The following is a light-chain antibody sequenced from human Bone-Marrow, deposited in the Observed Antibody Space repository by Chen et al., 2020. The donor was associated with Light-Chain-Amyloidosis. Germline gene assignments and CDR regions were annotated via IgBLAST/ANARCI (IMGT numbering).Light chain of an antibody. CDR1: ASDFVGDNH. J-gene: IGLJ1*01. Sequence: ALPPPPSFSASPGPPTPFPSPGTASDFVGDNHVSWYQQHPDKAPKLMIYEVTNRPSWVPDRFSGSKSDNTASLTISGLQTEDEADYFCSSYTITNTLVFGSGTRVTVL. V-gene: IGLV2-14*01. CDR3: SSYTITNTLV. CDR2: EVT.